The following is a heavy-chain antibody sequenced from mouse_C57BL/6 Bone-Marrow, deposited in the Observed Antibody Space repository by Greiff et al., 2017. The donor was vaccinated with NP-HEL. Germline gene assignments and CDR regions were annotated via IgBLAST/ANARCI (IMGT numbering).Heavy chain of an antibody. Sequence: QVQLQQSGAELVKPGASVKLSCKASGYTFTSYWMHWVKQRPGQGLEWIGMIHPNSGSTNYNEKFKSKATLTVDKSSSTAYMQLSSLTSEDSAVYYCASAAYYSNYDWYFDVWGTGTTVTVSS. J-gene: IGHJ1*03. CDR3: ASAAYYSNYDWYFDV. CDR1: GYTFTSYW. V-gene: IGHV1-64*01. D-gene: IGHD2-5*01. CDR2: IHPNSGST.